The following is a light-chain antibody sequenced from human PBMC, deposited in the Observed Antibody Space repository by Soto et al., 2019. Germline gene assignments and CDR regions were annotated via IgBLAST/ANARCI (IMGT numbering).Light chain of an antibody. Sequence: QSVLTQPRSVCGSPGQSVTISCTGTSSDVGGYNYVSWYQQHPGKAPQLMIYDVNKRPSGVPDRFSGSKSGNTASLTISGLRAEDDADYYCCSYAGSYTYVFGPGTKVTVL. V-gene: IGLV2-11*01. CDR3: CSYAGSYTYV. J-gene: IGLJ1*01. CDR1: SSDVGGYNY. CDR2: DVN.